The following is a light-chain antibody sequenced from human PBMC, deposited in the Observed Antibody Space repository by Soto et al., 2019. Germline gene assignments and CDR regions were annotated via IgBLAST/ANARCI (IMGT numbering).Light chain of an antibody. Sequence: DIVLTQSPDSLAVSLGERATINCKSSQSVFYSSNNKNYLAWYQQKPGQPPKLLIYWASTRESGVPDRFSGSESGADLTLTISSLRAEDVAVYYCQQYYSIPYTFGQGTKLEIK. V-gene: IGKV4-1*01. CDR1: QSVFYSSNNKNY. CDR3: QQYYSIPYT. J-gene: IGKJ2*01. CDR2: WAS.